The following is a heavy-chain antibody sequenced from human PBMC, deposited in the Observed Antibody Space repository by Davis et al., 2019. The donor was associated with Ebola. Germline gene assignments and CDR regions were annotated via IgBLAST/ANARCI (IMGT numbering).Heavy chain of an antibody. D-gene: IGHD5-24*01. V-gene: IGHV6-1*01. J-gene: IGHJ3*02. CDR3: ARGWLRGAFDI. CDR2: TYYTSKWFN. CDR1: GDSVSGNSGA. Sequence: PSETLSLTCVLSGDSVSGNSGAWNWIRQSPSRGLEWLGRTYYTSKWFNHYAASVKSRITINPDTSKNQLSLHLNSMTPEDTAVYYCARGWLRGAFDIWGQGTMVTVSP.